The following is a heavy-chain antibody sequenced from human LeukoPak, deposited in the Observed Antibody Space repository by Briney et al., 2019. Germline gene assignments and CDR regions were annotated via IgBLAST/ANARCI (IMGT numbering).Heavy chain of an antibody. D-gene: IGHD3-22*01. J-gene: IGHJ4*02. CDR1: GYSISSGYY. CDR2: IYRTGST. V-gene: IGHV4-38-2*01. CDR3: ARGGYDGSGYYRY. Sequence: PSETLSLTCAVSGYSISSGYYWGWIRQPTGKGLEWIGSIYRTGSTYYNPSLDSRLTISLDTSKSQFSLKLSSVTAADTAVYYCARGGYDGSGYYRYWGQGTLVAVSS.